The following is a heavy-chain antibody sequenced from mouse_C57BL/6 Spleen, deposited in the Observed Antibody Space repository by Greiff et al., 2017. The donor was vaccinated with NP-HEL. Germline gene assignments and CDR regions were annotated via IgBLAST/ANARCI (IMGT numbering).Heavy chain of an antibody. CDR3: ARDVAKDY. CDR1: GYTFTSYG. J-gene: IGHJ2*01. Sequence: QVQLKHSGAELARPGASVKLSCKASGYTFTSYGISWVKQRTGQGLEWIGEIYPRSGNTYYNEKFKGKATLTADKSSSTAYMELRSLRSEDSAVYFCARDVAKDYWGQGTTLTVSS. V-gene: IGHV1-81*01. CDR2: IYPRSGNT.